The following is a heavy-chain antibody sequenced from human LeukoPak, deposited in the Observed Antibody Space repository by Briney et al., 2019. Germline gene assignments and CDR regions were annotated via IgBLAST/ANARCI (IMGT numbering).Heavy chain of an antibody. CDR3: AREDDAFDI. CDR1: GFSFRNYA. Sequence: PGGSLRLSCEASGFSFRNYAMHWVRQAPGKGLECVATISYDGSNKYYGDSVKGQFTISRDNSRNTLYLQMNSLRAEDTAVYYCAREDDAFDIWGQGTMVTVSS. V-gene: IGHV3-30*04. J-gene: IGHJ3*02. CDR2: ISYDGSNK.